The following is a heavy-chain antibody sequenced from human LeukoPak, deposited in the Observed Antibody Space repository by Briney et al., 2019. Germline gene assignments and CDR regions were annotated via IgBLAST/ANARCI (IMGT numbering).Heavy chain of an antibody. V-gene: IGHV5-51*01. D-gene: IGHD3-16*01. CDR1: GNRITTYW. CDR2: IFPGDSDT. CDR3: ATYFAGAETFDI. Sequence: GESLKISFKASGNRITTYWIGWVRPKPGKGLEWMGLIFPGDSDTKYSPSFEGHVNISADKSISTAYLQWSSLKASDTAMYYCATYFAGAETFDIWGQGTMVTVSS. J-gene: IGHJ3*02.